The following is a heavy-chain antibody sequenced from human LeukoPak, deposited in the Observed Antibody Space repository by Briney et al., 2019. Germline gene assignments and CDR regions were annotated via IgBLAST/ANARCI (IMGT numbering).Heavy chain of an antibody. CDR2: SSGSGRTI. CDR1: GFTFRSYE. D-gene: IGHD3-16*01. CDR3: ARGHYDLWY. Sequence: GGSEGLFCAASGFTFRSYEMNWVSQAPGKGLEWVSYSSGSGRTILYADALRGRFTISRDNAKNSLYLQMNSLRAEDTAVYYCARGHYDLWYWGQGTMVTVSS. J-gene: IGHJ4*03. V-gene: IGHV3-48*03.